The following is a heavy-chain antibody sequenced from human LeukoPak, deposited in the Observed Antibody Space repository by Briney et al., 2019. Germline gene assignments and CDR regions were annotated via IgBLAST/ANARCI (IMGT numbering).Heavy chain of an antibody. CDR3: ARARGDGYHY. V-gene: IGHV1-69*05. D-gene: IGHD5-24*01. Sequence: SVKVSCKASGGTFSSYAISWVQQAPGQGLEWMGGIIPIFGTANYAQKFQGRVTITTDESTSTAYMELSSLRSEDTAVYYCARARGDGYHYWGQGTLVTVSS. CDR2: IIPIFGTA. J-gene: IGHJ4*02. CDR1: GGTFSSYA.